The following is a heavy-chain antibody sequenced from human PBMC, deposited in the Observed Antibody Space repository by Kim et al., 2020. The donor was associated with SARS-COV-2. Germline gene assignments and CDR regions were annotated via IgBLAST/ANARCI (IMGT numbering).Heavy chain of an antibody. Sequence: KYYSASLKSRLTISKDTSKNQVVLTMTNMDPVDTATYFCARTYSSGWLDYWGQGALVTVSS. CDR3: ARTYSSGWLDY. J-gene: IGHJ4*02. D-gene: IGHD6-19*01. CDR2: K. V-gene: IGHV2-70*01.